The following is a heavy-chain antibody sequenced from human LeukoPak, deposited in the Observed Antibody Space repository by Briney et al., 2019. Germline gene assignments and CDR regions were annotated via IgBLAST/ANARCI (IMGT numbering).Heavy chain of an antibody. J-gene: IGHJ4*02. Sequence: PGGSLRLSCGASGLTFTTHWILWVRKAPGKGRLGVSRIKPDGSDTNYADSVKGRFTISRDNAKNTVYLQMNSLRAEDTAVYYCARGKYGGYFIDYWGQGTLVTVSS. CDR1: GLTFTTHW. CDR2: IKPDGSDT. D-gene: IGHD5-12*01. CDR3: ARGKYGGYFIDY. V-gene: IGHV3-74*01.